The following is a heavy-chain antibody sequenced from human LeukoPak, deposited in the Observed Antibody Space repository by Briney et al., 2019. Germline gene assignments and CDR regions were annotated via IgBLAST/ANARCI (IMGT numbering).Heavy chain of an antibody. D-gene: IGHD2-15*01. V-gene: IGHV5-51*01. CDR2: IYPADSDI. J-gene: IGHJ5*02. CDR3: ARQEYCSGASCYTWFDP. CDR1: GYSFTSYW. Sequence: GESLKISCKGSGYSFTSYWIGWVRQMPGKGLEWMGIIYPADSDIRYSPSFQGQVTISADKSISTAYLQWNSLKASDTAMYYCARQEYCSGASCYTWFDPWGQGTLVTVFS.